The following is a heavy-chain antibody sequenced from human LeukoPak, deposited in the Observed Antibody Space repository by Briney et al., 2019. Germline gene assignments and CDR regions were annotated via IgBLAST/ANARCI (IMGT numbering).Heavy chain of an antibody. D-gene: IGHD6-13*01. CDR3: ARPPAAGFGLARYYYYGMDV. CDR1: GGSFSGYY. J-gene: IGHJ6*02. Sequence: SETLSLTCAVYGGSFSGYYWSWIRQPPGKGLEWIGEINHSGSTNYNPSLKSRVTISVDASKNQFSLQLSSGTAADTAVYYCARPPAAGFGLARYYYYGMDVWGQGTTVTVSS. V-gene: IGHV4-34*01. CDR2: INHSGST.